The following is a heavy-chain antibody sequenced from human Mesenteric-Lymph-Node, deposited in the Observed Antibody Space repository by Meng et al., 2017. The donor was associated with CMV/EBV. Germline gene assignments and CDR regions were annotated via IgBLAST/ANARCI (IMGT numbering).Heavy chain of an antibody. D-gene: IGHD4-11*01. CDR1: GFTFSSYW. V-gene: IGHV3-74*01. Sequence: GESLKISCAASGFTFSSYWMHWVRQAPGKGLVWVSRIDSDGVITTYADSVKGRFTISRDNAKNTVYLQMNSLRAEDTAVYYCARDLGVTNSGDWFDPWGQGTLVTVSS. CDR3: ARDLGVTNSGDWFDP. CDR2: IDSDGVIT. J-gene: IGHJ5*02.